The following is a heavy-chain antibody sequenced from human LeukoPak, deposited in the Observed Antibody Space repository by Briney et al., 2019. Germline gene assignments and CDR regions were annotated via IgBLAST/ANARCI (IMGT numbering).Heavy chain of an antibody. CDR3: ARRGYSYGYGDAFDI. Sequence: KPSETQSLTCTVSGGSISGYYWSWIRQPPGKGLEWIGYIYYSGSTNYNPSLKSRVTISVDTSKNQFSLKLSSVTAADTAVYYCARRGYSYGYGDAFDIWGQGTMVIVSS. J-gene: IGHJ3*02. V-gene: IGHV4-59*08. D-gene: IGHD5-18*01. CDR1: GGSISGYY. CDR2: IYYSGST.